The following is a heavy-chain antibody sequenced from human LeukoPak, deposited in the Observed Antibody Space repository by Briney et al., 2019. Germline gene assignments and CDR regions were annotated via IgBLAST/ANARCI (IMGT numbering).Heavy chain of an antibody. J-gene: IGHJ4*02. V-gene: IGHV3-23*01. Sequence: GSLRLSCSASGFTFTTYAMTWVRQAPGKGLEWVSAISGSGGNTYYADSVKGRFTISRDNVNNSLYLQMNSLRAEDTAVYYCARGPSGSYDYWGQGTLVTVSS. CDR2: ISGSGGNT. D-gene: IGHD1-26*01. CDR1: GFTFTTYA. CDR3: ARGPSGSYDY.